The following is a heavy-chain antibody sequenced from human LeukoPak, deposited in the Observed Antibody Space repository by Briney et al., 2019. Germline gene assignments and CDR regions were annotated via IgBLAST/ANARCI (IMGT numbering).Heavy chain of an antibody. CDR1: GGSFSGYY. Sequence: SETLSLTCAVYGGSFSGYYWSWIRQPPGKGLEWIGEINQSGSTNYNPSLKSRVTISVDTSKNQCSLKLNSMTAADTAVYYCATIQRDHAFDLWAQGPVVTVSS. J-gene: IGHJ3*01. D-gene: IGHD6-25*01. V-gene: IGHV4-34*01. CDR2: INQSGST. CDR3: ATIQRDHAFDL.